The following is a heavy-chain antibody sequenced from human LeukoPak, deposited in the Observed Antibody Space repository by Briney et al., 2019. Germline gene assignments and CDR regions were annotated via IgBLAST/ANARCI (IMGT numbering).Heavy chain of an antibody. V-gene: IGHV3-23*01. CDR3: AKAELGVDTFFDY. CDR1: GFTFSSYD. Sequence: GGSLRLSCAASGFTFSSYDMSWVRQAPGKGLEWVSVISGSGGSTYYGDSVKGRFTISRDNAKNSLYLQMNSLRAEDTALYYCAKAELGVDTFFDYWGQGTLVTVSS. J-gene: IGHJ4*02. CDR2: ISGSGGST. D-gene: IGHD3-3*01.